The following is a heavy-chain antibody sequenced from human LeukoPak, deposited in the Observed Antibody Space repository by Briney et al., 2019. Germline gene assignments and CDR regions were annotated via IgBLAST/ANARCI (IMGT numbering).Heavy chain of an antibody. CDR3: ARGGGGLGY. CDR1: GLTFSSFW. V-gene: IGHV3-74*01. Sequence: RGGSLRLSCAASGLTFSSFWMHWVRQAPGKGLEWVSSIKGDGSSTNYADSVKGRFTISRDNAKNTLYLQMNSLRAEDTAVYYCARGGGGLGYWGQGTLVIVSS. CDR2: IKGDGSST. D-gene: IGHD3-16*01. J-gene: IGHJ4*02.